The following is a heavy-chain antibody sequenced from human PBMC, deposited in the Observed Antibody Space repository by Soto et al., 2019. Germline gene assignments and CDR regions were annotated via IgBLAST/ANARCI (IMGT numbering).Heavy chain of an antibody. CDR3: AKDMAYSDPHL. D-gene: IGHD1-26*01. J-gene: IGHJ4*02. CDR1: GFTFSSYA. V-gene: IGHV3-23*01. Sequence: GGSLRLSCAASGFTFSSYAMSWVRQAPGKGLEWVSAVSGSGVTTYYADSVKGRFTISRDNSKDTLYLQLNSLTAEDTAIYYCAKDMAYSDPHLGGQGTLVTVSS. CDR2: VSGSGVTT.